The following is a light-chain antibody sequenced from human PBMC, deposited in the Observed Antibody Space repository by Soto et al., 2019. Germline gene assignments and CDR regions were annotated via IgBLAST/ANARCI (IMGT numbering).Light chain of an antibody. CDR1: QSINIW. CDR2: DAS. Sequence: DIQMTQSPSILSASVGDRVTITCRARQSINIWLAWYQQKPGKAPKLLIYDASILESGVPSRFSGSGSGTEFTLTISSLQPDDFATYYCQQYNSYRTFGQGTKVDIK. V-gene: IGKV1-5*01. J-gene: IGKJ1*01. CDR3: QQYNSYRT.